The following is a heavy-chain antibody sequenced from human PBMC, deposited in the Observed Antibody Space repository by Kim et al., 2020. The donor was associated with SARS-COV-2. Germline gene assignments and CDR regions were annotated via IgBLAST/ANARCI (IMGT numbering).Heavy chain of an antibody. CDR2: IYYSGST. CDR3: ARSPPTVAGFVNVFDI. D-gene: IGHD6-19*01. CDR1: GGSISSSSYY. J-gene: IGHJ3*02. Sequence: SETLSLTCTVSGGSISSSSYYWGWIRQPPGKGLEWIGSIYYSGSTYYNPSLKSRVTISVDTSKNQFSLKLSSVTAADTAVYYCARSPPTVAGFVNVFDIWGQGTMVTVPS. V-gene: IGHV4-39*01.